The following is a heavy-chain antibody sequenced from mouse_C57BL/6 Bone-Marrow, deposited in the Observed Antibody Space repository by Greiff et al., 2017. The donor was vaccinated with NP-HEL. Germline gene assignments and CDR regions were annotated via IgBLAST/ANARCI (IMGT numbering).Heavy chain of an antibody. Sequence: EVKLVESGGGLVKPGGSLKLSCAASGFTFSSYAMSWVRQTPEKRLEWVATISDGGSYTYYPDNVKGRFTISRDNAKNNLYLQMSHLKSEDTAMYYCARGMGNDGLDYWGQGTTLTVSS. J-gene: IGHJ2*01. CDR3: ARGMGNDGLDY. CDR1: GFTFSSYA. V-gene: IGHV5-4*03. D-gene: IGHD2-3*01. CDR2: ISDGGSYT.